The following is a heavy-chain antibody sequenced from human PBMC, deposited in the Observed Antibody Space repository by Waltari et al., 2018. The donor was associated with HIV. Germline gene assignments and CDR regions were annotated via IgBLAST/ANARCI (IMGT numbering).Heavy chain of an antibody. CDR3: AGGHSAILYGLDV. CDR2: INDRGTT. J-gene: IGHJ6*02. V-gene: IGHV4-34*01. D-gene: IGHD3-10*01. Sequence: QVQLQQWGAGLLKTSETLSLTCDVSGGSFSGKFWTWIRQPPGKGLEWIGEINDRGTTNYNPSLKGRGTLSVDTSKNHFSLKLTSVTAADTAVYYCAGGHSAILYGLDVWGQGTTVTVSS. CDR1: GGSFSGKF.